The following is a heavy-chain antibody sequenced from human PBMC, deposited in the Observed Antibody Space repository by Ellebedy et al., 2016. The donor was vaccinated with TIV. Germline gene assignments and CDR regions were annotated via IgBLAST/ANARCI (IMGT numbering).Heavy chain of an antibody. CDR2: ISAYNGNT. V-gene: IGHV1-18*01. D-gene: IGHD6-19*01. CDR3: ARDQEQWPGSNYYYYMDV. Sequence: ASVKVSCKASGYTFTSYGISWVRQAPGQGLEWMGWISAYNGNTNYAQKLQGRVTMTTDTSTSTAYMELRSLRSDDTAVYYCARDQEQWPGSNYYYYMDVWGKGTTVTVSS. CDR1: GYTFTSYG. J-gene: IGHJ6*03.